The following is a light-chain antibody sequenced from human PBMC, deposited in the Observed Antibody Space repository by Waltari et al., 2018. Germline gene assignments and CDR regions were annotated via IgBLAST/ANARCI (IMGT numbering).Light chain of an antibody. J-gene: IGKJ1*01. CDR2: CAS. V-gene: IGKV3-20*01. CDR3: QQYGSSRT. Sequence: EIVLTPSPGTLSLSPGERATLSCRASQSLSSSALALCQQKPGQAPRLLIYCASSRATGSPDRFSGSGSGTDFTLTISRLEPEDFAVYYCQQYGSSRTFGQGTKVEIK. CDR1: QSLSSSA.